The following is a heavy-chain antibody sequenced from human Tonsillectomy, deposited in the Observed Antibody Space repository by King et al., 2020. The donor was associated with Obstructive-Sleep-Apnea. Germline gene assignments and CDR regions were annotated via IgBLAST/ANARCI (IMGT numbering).Heavy chain of an antibody. V-gene: IGHV1-3*04. CDR3: AKGGRPLFAY. Sequence: QLVQSGAEVKKPGASVSISCKASGYTFTSDPIHWLRQAPGQRPEWMGWINTATGNTRYSQKFQGRVIITRDTSARTAYMELSSLTSEDTATYYCAKGGRPLFAYWGQGTLVTVSS. CDR1: GYTFTSDP. CDR2: INTATGNT. D-gene: IGHD3-16*01. J-gene: IGHJ4*02.